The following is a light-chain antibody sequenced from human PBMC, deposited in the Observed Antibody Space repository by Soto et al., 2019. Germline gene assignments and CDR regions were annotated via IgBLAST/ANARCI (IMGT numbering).Light chain of an antibody. CDR3: QQSYSTPWT. Sequence: IQMTQSPSSLSPSVGDRVTITCRASQSISTYLNWYQQKLGKAPKLLIYAASSLQSGVPSRFSGSGSGTDFTLTISSLQPEDFATYYCQQSYSTPWTFGQGTKVEVK. CDR2: AAS. V-gene: IGKV1-39*01. J-gene: IGKJ1*01. CDR1: QSISTY.